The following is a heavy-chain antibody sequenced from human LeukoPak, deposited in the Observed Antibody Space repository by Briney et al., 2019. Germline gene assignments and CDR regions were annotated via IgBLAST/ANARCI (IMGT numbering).Heavy chain of an antibody. V-gene: IGHV4-34*01. CDR2: INHSGST. Sequence: SETLSLTCAVYGGSFSGYYWSWIRQPPGKGLEWIGGINHSGSTNYNPSLKSRVTISVDTSKNQFSLKLSSVTAADTAVYYCARTIKPNWFDPWGQGTLVTVSS. CDR3: ARTIKPNWFDP. J-gene: IGHJ5*02. CDR1: GGSFSGYY.